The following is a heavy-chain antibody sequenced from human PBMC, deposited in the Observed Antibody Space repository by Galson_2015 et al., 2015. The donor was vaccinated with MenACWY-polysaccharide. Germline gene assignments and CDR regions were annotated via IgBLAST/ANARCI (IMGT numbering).Heavy chain of an antibody. V-gene: IGHV3-11*01. CDR2: IRSSGSPT. CDR1: GLAFSDYY. CDR3: ARDFDDGYNPRDYSYGMDV. J-gene: IGHJ6*02. Sequence: SLRLSCAASGLAFSDYYMSWIRQAPGKGLEWVAYIRSSGSPTHYADSVRGRFTISRDNAKESLYLQMNNLRAEDTAVYFCARDFDDGYNPRDYSYGMDVWGQGTTVTVSS. D-gene: IGHD5-24*01.